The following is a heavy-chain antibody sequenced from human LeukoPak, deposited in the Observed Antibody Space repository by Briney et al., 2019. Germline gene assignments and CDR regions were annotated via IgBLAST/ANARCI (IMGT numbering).Heavy chain of an antibody. CDR3: AREGIVATRVFDY. J-gene: IGHJ4*02. Sequence: ASVKVSCKASGGTFSSYAISWVRQAPGQGLEWMGGIIPIFGTANYAQKFQGRVTITTDESTSTAYVELSSLRSEDTAVYYCAREGIVATRVFDYWGQGTLVTVSS. V-gene: IGHV1-69*05. CDR2: IIPIFGTA. D-gene: IGHD5-12*01. CDR1: GGTFSSYA.